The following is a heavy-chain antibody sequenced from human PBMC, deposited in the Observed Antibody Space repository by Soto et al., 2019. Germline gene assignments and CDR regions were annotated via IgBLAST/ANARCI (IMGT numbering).Heavy chain of an antibody. CDR1: GGSISSSNW. Sequence: PSETLSLTCAVSGGSISSSNWWSWVRQPPGKGLEWIGEIYHSGSTNYNPSLKSRVTISVDKSKNQFSLKLSSVTAADTAVYYCXRRFGDLLYYYYYGMDVWGQGTTVTVSS. CDR3: XRRFGDLLYYYYYGMDV. CDR2: IYHSGST. D-gene: IGHD3-10*01. V-gene: IGHV4-4*02. J-gene: IGHJ6*01.